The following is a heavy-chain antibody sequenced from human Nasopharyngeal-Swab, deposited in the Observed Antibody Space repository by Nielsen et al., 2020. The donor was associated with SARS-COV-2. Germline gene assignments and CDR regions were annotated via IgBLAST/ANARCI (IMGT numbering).Heavy chain of an antibody. D-gene: IGHD6-19*01. CDR1: GFTFSSYW. V-gene: IGHV3-7*01. Sequence: GESLKISCAASGFTFSSYWMSWVRQAPGKGLEWVANIKQDGSEKYYVDSVKGRFTISRDNAKNSLYLQMNSLRAEDTAVYYCARGRRSRIAVTGPIHYWGQGTLVTVSS. J-gene: IGHJ4*02. CDR2: IKQDGSEK. CDR3: ARGRRSRIAVTGPIHY.